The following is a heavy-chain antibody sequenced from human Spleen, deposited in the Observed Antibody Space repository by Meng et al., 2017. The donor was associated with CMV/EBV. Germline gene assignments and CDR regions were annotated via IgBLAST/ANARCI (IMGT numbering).Heavy chain of an antibody. V-gene: IGHV1-2*02. J-gene: IGHJ6*02. Sequence: ASVKVSCKASGYTFTGYYMHWVRQAPGQGLEWMGWINPNSGGTNYAQKFQGRVTMTRDTSISTAYMELSRLRSDDTAVYYCARESRITIFGVVSIYGLDVWGQGTTVTVSS. CDR2: INPNSGGT. D-gene: IGHD3-3*01. CDR1: GYTFTGYY. CDR3: ARESRITIFGVVSIYGLDV.